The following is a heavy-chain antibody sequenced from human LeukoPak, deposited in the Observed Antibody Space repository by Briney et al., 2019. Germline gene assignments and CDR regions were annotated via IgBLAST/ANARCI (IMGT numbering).Heavy chain of an antibody. J-gene: IGHJ6*03. D-gene: IGHD3-22*01. CDR3: ARSGFYDSSGYLVEHYYYYYMDV. Sequence: ASVKVSCKASGYTFTSYDINWVRQATGQGLEWMGWMNPNSGNTGYAQKFQGRVTITRNTSISTAYMELSSLRSEDTAVYYCARSGFYDSSGYLVEHYYYYYMDVWGKGTTVTVSS. V-gene: IGHV1-8*03. CDR2: MNPNSGNT. CDR1: GYTFTSYD.